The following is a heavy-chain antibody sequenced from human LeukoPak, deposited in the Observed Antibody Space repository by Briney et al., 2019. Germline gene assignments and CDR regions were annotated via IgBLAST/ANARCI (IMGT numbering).Heavy chain of an antibody. Sequence: PGGSLRLSCAASGFTFNNFAMHWVPRAPRKGLGRGAVISYDGNNKYYADSVRGRFTISRDNSKNTLSLLMNSLRGEDTAVYDWAKGRSWYGGFDIWGQGTIVTVPS. D-gene: IGHD6-13*01. J-gene: IGHJ3*02. CDR2: ISYDGNNK. CDR1: GFTFNNFA. CDR3: AKGRSWYGGFDI. V-gene: IGHV3-30*18.